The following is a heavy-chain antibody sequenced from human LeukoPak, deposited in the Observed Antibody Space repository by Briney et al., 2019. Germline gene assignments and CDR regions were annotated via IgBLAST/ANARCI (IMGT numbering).Heavy chain of an antibody. CDR3: ARARRGGQSRPFDY. J-gene: IGHJ4*02. Sequence: SETLSLTCAVYGGSFIGYYWSWIRQPPGKGLEWIGEINHSGSANYNSSLKSRVTISVDTSKNQFSLKLSSVTAADTAVYYCARARRGGQSRPFDYWGQGTLVTVSS. D-gene: IGHD3-10*01. CDR1: GGSFIGYY. CDR2: INHSGSA. V-gene: IGHV4-34*01.